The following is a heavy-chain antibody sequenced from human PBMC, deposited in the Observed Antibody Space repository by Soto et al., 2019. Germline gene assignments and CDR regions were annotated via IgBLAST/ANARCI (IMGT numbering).Heavy chain of an antibody. V-gene: IGHV1-3*01. Sequence: QVQLVQSGAEVKKPGASVKVSCKASGYTFTSYAMHWVRQAPGQRLEWMGWINAVNGNTKYSKKFQGRVTITRDTPASTAYMALSSLRSEDTTVYYCAREMGGWTDYWGQGTLVTVSS. CDR2: INAVNGNT. CDR3: AREMGGWTDY. J-gene: IGHJ4*02. D-gene: IGHD6-19*01. CDR1: GYTFTSYA.